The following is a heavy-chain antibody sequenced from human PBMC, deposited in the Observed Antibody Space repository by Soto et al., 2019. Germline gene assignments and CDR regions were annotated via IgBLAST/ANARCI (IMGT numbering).Heavy chain of an antibody. CDR3: ARESGGATATLDYYYFYMDV. D-gene: IGHD5-12*01. Sequence: QVQLVQSGAEVKKPGASVTVSCKASGYRFSDYYLHWVRQAPGQGPEWMGWMNPNSGDTKYAQKFKGRLTVTSDTSGRTAFMELNWLKSDDTAVYYCARESGGATATLDYYYFYMDVWGIGTTVTVSS. CDR2: MNPNSGDT. CDR1: GYRFSDYY. V-gene: IGHV1-2*02. J-gene: IGHJ6*03.